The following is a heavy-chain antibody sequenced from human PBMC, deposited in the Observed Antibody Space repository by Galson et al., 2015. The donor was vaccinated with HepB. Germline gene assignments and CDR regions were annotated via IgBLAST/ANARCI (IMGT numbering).Heavy chain of an antibody. CDR2: INAGNGNT. Sequence: SVKVSCKASGYTFTSYAMHWVRQAPGQRLEWMGWINAGNGNTKYSQKFQGRVTITRDTSASTAYMELSSLRSEDTAVYYCARGLVPYCSSTSCYGGFDPWGQGTLVTVSS. V-gene: IGHV1-3*01. CDR1: GYTFTSYA. J-gene: IGHJ5*02. D-gene: IGHD2-2*01. CDR3: ARGLVPYCSSTSCYGGFDP.